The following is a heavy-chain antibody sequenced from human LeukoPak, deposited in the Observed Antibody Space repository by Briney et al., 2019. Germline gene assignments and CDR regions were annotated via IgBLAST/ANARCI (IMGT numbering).Heavy chain of an antibody. Sequence: SETLSLTCAVYGGSFSGYYWSWIRQPPGKGLEWIGEINHSGSTNYNPSLKSRVTISVDTSKNQFSLKLSSVTAADTAVYYCARSLGLHPYWGQGTLVTVSS. CDR2: INHSGST. CDR3: ARSLGLHPY. D-gene: IGHD5/OR15-5a*01. CDR1: GGSFSGYY. V-gene: IGHV4-34*01. J-gene: IGHJ4*02.